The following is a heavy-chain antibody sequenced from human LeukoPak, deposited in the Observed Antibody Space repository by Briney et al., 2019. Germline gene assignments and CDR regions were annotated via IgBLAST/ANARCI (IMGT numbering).Heavy chain of an antibody. V-gene: IGHV3-23*01. CDR1: GFTFSSYA. CDR2: ISGSGGST. CDR3: AKAGSIWGSYREYFDY. Sequence: GGSLRLSCAASGFTFSSYAMSWVRQAPGKGLEWVSAISGSGGSTYYADSVKGRFTISRDNSKNTLYLQMNSLRAEDTAVYYCAKAGSIWGSYREYFDYWGQRTMVTVSS. J-gene: IGHJ4*02. D-gene: IGHD3-16*02.